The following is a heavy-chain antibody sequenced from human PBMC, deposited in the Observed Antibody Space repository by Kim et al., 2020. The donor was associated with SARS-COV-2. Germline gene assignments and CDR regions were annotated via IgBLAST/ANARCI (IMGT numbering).Heavy chain of an antibody. V-gene: IGHV1-46*01. J-gene: IGHJ4*02. CDR3: ARGLNPSDTLLWFGELLADY. CDR2: INPSGGST. Sequence: ASVKVSCKASGYTFTSYYMHWVRQAPGQGLEWMGIINPSGGSTSYAQKFQGRVTMTRDTSTSTVYMELSSLRSEDTAVYYCARGLNPSDTLLWFGELLADYWGQGTLVTVSS. CDR1: GYTFTSYY. D-gene: IGHD3-10*01.